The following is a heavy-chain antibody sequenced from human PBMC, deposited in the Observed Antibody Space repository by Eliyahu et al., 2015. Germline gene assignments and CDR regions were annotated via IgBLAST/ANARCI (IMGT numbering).Heavy chain of an antibody. Sequence: QVQLQQRGAGLLKPSETLSLTCAVYGGSFSGNYWSWIRQPPGKGLEWIGEINHSGSTNYNPSLKSRVTISVDTSKNQFSLKLSSVTAADTAVYYCARVTLMTTVTTWSMDVWGQGTTVTVSS. V-gene: IGHV4-34*01. D-gene: IGHD4-11*01. CDR3: ARVTLMTTVTTWSMDV. J-gene: IGHJ6*02. CDR2: INHSGST. CDR1: GGSFSGNY.